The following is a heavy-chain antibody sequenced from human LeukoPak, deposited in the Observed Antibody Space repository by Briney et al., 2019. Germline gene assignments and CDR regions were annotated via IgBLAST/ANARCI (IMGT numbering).Heavy chain of an antibody. J-gene: IGHJ4*02. D-gene: IGHD1-1*01. CDR2: ISGGGAGT. CDR1: GLRFSFYA. V-gene: IGHV3-23*01. CDR3: AKDFVRYNIQFDY. Sequence: GGSLRLSCAASGLRFSFYAMSWVRQAPGKGLEWVSSISGGGAGTYYADSVRGRFTISRDNSKNTLYLQMNSLRAEDTALYYCAKDFVRYNIQFDYWGQGALVTVSS.